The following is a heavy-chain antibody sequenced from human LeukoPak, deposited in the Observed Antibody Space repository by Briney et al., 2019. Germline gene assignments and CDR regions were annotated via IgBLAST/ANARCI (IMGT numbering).Heavy chain of an antibody. V-gene: IGHV4-59*01. D-gene: IGHD4-17*01. CDR2: IYYSGST. CDR3: ARLDYGDNLDY. Sequence: PSGALSLTCTVCGGSIRSYYWSWIRQPPGKGLEWIGYIYYSGSTNYNPSLKSRVTISVDTSKNQFSLKLSSVTAADTAVYYCARLDYGDNLDYWGQGTLVTVSS. CDR1: GGSIRSYY. J-gene: IGHJ4*02.